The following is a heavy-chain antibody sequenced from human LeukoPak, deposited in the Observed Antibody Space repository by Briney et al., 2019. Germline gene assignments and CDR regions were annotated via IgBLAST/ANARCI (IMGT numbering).Heavy chain of an antibody. CDR3: AREGDSGSYLY. J-gene: IGHJ4*02. CDR2: IYHSGTT. D-gene: IGHD1-26*01. Sequence: SETLSLTCAVSGVSISSSGYSWNWLRQPPGKGLEWIGDIYHSGTTDYNPSLKSRVFISVDRLKNQLSLELRSVTAADTAVYYCAREGDSGSYLYWGQGTLVTVSS. CDR1: GVSISSSGYS. V-gene: IGHV4-30-2*01.